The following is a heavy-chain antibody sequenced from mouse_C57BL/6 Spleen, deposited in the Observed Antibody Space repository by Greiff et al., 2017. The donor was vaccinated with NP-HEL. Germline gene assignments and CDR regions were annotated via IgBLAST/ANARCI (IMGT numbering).Heavy chain of an antibody. Sequence: QVQLKQSGAELVKPGASVKLSCKASGYTFTEYTIHWVKQRSGQGLEWIGWFYPGSGSIYYTEKFKDKATLTADKSSSTVYMELSRLKSEDSAVDCCTRHEYVYDCYPFDYWGQGTTLTVSA. CDR3: TRHEYVYDCYPFDY. V-gene: IGHV1-62-2*01. J-gene: IGHJ2*01. CDR2: FYPGSGSI. D-gene: IGHD2-3*01. CDR1: GYTFTEYT.